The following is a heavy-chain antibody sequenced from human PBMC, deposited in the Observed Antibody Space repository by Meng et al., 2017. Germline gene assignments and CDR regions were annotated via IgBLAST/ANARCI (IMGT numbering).Heavy chain of an antibody. CDR2: IYYSGST. J-gene: IGHJ5*02. CDR1: GGSISSYY. Sequence: SQTLSLTCTVSGGSISSYYWSWIRQPPGKGLEWIGYIYYSGSTNYNPSLKSRVTISVDTSKNQFSLKLSSVTAADTAVYYCARAVAAAGTYEMGSNWFDPWGQGTLVTVSS. D-gene: IGHD6-13*01. V-gene: IGHV4-59*01. CDR3: ARAVAAAGTYEMGSNWFDP.